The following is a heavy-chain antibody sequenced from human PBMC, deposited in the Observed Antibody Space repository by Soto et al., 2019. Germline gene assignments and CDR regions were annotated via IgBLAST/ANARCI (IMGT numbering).Heavy chain of an antibody. CDR3: ARDGRDYYVRIYYYYGMDV. D-gene: IGHD1-26*01. CDR1: GYTFTSYA. CDR2: INAGNGNT. J-gene: IGHJ6*02. V-gene: IGHV1-3*01. Sequence: ASVKVSCKASGYTFTSYAMHWVRQAPGQRLEWMGWINAGNGNTKYSQKFQGRVTITRDTSASTAYMELSSLRSEDTAVYYCARDGRDYYVRIYYYYGMDVWGQGTTVPVAS.